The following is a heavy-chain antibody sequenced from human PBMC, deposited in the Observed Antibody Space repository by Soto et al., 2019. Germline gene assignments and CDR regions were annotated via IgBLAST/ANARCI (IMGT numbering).Heavy chain of an antibody. V-gene: IGHV1-18*01. CDR3: ARDTPVVVVAARFDY. D-gene: IGHD2-15*01. CDR2: ISAYNGNT. J-gene: IGHJ4*02. Sequence: QVQLVQSGAEVKKPGASVKVSCKASGYTFTSYGISWVRQAPGQGLEWMGWISAYNGNTNYAQKLQGRVTTTTDTSTSTAYMELRSLRSDDTAVYYCARDTPVVVVAARFDYWGQGTLVTVSS. CDR1: GYTFTSYG.